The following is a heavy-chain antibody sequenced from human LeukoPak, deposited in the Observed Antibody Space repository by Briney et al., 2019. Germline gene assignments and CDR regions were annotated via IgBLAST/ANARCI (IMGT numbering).Heavy chain of an antibody. J-gene: IGHJ6*02. CDR3: ARDPVGAIGYGMDV. V-gene: IGHV3-66*01. Sequence: GGSLRLSCAASGFTVSSSYMSWVRQAPGKGLEWVSVIYSGGTTYHADSVKGRFTISRDTSKNTLYLQMNSLRAEDTAVYYCARDPVGAIGYGMDVWGQGTTVTVSS. CDR1: GFTVSSSY. CDR2: IYSGGTT. D-gene: IGHD1-26*01.